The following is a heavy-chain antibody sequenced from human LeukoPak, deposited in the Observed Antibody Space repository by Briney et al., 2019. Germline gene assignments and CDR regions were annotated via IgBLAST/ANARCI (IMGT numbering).Heavy chain of an antibody. CDR3: ARDLAAAPGGFDP. V-gene: IGHV1-2*02. D-gene: IGHD6-13*01. CDR1: GYTFTDYY. J-gene: IGHJ5*02. Sequence: GASVTVSFKASGYTFTDYYMHWVRQAPGQGLEWMGWINPNSGGTNYAQKFQGRVTMTRDTSISTAYMELSRMRSDDKAVYYCARDLAAAPGGFDPWGQGTLVTVSS. CDR2: INPNSGGT.